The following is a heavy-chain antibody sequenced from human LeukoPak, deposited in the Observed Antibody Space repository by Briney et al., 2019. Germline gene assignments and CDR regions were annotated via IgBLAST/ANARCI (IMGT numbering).Heavy chain of an antibody. V-gene: IGHV5-51*01. J-gene: IGHJ6*03. D-gene: IGHD3-22*01. Sequence: GESLKISCKGSGYSFTSYWIGWVRQMPGKGLEWMGIIYPGDSDTRYSPSFQGQVTISADKSISTAYLQWSSLKALDTAMYHCARTYYYDSSGYLGRDYYYYMDVWGKGTTVTVSS. CDR3: ARTYYYDSSGYLGRDYYYYMDV. CDR2: IYPGDSDT. CDR1: GYSFTSYW.